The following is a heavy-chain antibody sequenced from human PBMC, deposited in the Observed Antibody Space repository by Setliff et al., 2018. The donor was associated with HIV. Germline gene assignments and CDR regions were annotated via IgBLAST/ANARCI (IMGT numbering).Heavy chain of an antibody. CDR3: ARRQWGTSAYYEFFQQ. D-gene: IGHD3-3*01. CDR2: IYDSGVT. V-gene: IGHV4-59*11. Sequence: PSETLSLTCAVSGATISRHFWSWIRQSPGKGLEWIGTIYDSGVTKYNPSLKTRVSVSVDTSRSHLSLSLTSVTPADTAVYYCARRQWGTSAYYEFFQQWGQGSLVTVSS. J-gene: IGHJ1*01. CDR1: GATISRHF.